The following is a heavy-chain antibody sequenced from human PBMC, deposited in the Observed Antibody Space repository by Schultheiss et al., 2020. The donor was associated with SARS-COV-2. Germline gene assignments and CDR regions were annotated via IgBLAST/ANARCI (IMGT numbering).Heavy chain of an antibody. CDR1: GGSISSGYY. CDR3: ARDRGYSYGYEYYYYGMDV. V-gene: IGHV4-38-2*02. CDR2: IYHSGST. J-gene: IGHJ6*02. D-gene: IGHD5-18*01. Sequence: SQTLSLTCTVSGGSISSGYYWGWIRQPPGKGLEWIGSIYHSGSTNYNPSLKSRVTISVDTSKNQFSLKLSSVTAADTAVYYCARDRGYSYGYEYYYYGMDVWGQGTTVTVSS.